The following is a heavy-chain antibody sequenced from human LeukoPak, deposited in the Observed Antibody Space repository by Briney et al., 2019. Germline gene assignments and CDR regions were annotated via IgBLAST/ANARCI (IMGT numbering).Heavy chain of an antibody. V-gene: IGHV1-18*01. J-gene: IGHJ4*02. Sequence: GASVKVSCKASGYTFPSYGISWVRQAPGHGLEWMGWISAYNGNTNYAQKLQGRVTMTTDTSTSTAYMELRSLRSDATAVYYCARGPYGSGSYYNPPDYWGQGILVTVSS. D-gene: IGHD3-10*01. CDR1: GYTFPSYG. CDR3: ARGPYGSGSYYNPPDY. CDR2: ISAYNGNT.